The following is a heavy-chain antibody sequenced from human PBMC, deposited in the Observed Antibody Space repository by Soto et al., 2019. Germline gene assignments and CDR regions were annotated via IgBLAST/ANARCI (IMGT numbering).Heavy chain of an antibody. CDR3: ARGDRGGFDL. Sequence: EVQLVESGGGLVQPGESLRLSCAASGFTFDYYWMHWVRQAPGKGLVWVSRVHSGGTTTTYADSVKGRFTISRDNARNTESRQVSRLRAEDKDIYYCARGDRGGFDLWGHGTMVTVSS. CDR2: VHSGGTTT. D-gene: IGHD3-10*01. V-gene: IGHV3-74*01. J-gene: IGHJ3*01. CDR1: GFTFDYYW.